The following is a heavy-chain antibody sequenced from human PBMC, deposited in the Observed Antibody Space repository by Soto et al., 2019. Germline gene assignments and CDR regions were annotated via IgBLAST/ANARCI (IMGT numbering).Heavy chain of an antibody. V-gene: IGHV1-18*01. J-gene: IGHJ3*02. CDR1: GYTFTSYG. CDR3: ARVSDYGDYVNAFDI. D-gene: IGHD4-17*01. CDR2: ISAYNGNT. Sequence: ASVKVSCKASGYTFTSYGISWVRQAPGQGLEWMGWISAYNGNTDYAQKLQGRVTMTTDTSTSTAYMELRSLRSDDTAVYYCARVSDYGDYVNAFDIWDQGTMVTVS.